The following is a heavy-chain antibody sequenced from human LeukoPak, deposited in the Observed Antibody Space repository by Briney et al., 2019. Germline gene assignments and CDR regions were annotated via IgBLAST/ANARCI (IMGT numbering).Heavy chain of an antibody. CDR1: GYTFTSYG. Sequence: RASVKVSSKASGYTFTSYGIIWVRQAPGQGLEWMGWISAYNGNTNYAQKLQGRVTMTTDTSTSTAYMELRSLRSDDTALYYCARWLRGYNDWFDPWGQGTLVTVSS. V-gene: IGHV1-18*01. D-gene: IGHD3-22*01. CDR2: ISAYNGNT. J-gene: IGHJ5*02. CDR3: ARWLRGYNDWFDP.